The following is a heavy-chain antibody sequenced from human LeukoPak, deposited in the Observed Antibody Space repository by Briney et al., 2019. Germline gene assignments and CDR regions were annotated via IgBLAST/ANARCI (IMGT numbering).Heavy chain of an antibody. J-gene: IGHJ4*02. D-gene: IGHD2-21*02. Sequence: GGSLRLSCAASGFTFISYAIHWVRQAPGKGLEWVAVISFHGTDTFYADSVKGRFTISRDNSKNTVYLQMSSLRAEDTAIYYCAKSLGIVVVTANFDYWGQGTLVSVSS. CDR2: ISFHGTDT. CDR3: AKSLGIVVVTANFDY. V-gene: IGHV3-30*04. CDR1: GFTFISYA.